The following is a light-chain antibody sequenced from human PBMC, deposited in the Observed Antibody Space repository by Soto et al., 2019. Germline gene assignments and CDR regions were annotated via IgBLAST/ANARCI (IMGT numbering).Light chain of an antibody. CDR2: KAS. Sequence: DIQMTQSPSTLSAFVGDRVTITCRASQSIGNWLAWYQQKPGKAPKLLIQKASTLESGVPSRFSGSGSGTDFTLTISSLQPDDFATYYCQHYDDYSQTFGQGTKVDIK. CDR1: QSIGNW. V-gene: IGKV1-5*03. J-gene: IGKJ1*01. CDR3: QHYDDYSQT.